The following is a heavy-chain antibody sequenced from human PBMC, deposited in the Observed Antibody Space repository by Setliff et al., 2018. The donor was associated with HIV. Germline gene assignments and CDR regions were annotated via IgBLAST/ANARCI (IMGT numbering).Heavy chain of an antibody. J-gene: IGHJ4*02. V-gene: IGHV4-4*07. CDR3: AAGRDEYKTGY. Sequence: PSETLSLTCTVSGGSVSGYYWTWIRQPAGKGLEWIGRIYFPITSTNYNPSLKSRVTMSVDTSKNQISLKVISVTAADTAVYYCAAGRDEYKTGYWGQGTLFTVSS. CDR1: GGSVSGYY. D-gene: IGHD1-1*01. CDR2: IYFPITST.